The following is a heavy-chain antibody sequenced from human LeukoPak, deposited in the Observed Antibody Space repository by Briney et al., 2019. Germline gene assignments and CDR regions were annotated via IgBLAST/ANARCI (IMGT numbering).Heavy chain of an antibody. V-gene: IGHV7-4-1*01. CDR2: INTNTGNP. Sequence: ASVKVSCKASGYTFTIYAMNWARQAPGQGLEWMGWINTNTGNPTYAQGFTGRFVFSLDTSVSTAYLQIRSLKSEDTAVYYCARVVRGSSAYRYYFDYWGQGTLVTVSS. D-gene: IGHD3-22*01. J-gene: IGHJ4*02. CDR1: GYTFTIYA. CDR3: ARVVRGSSAYRYYFDY.